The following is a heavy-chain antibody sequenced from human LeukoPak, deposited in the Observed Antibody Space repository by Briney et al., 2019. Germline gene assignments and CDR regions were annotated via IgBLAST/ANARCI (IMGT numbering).Heavy chain of an antibody. CDR3: ARGGGTAGTPRLCFDP. V-gene: IGHV4-4*07. CDR1: GGSISSYY. Sequence: SETLSLTCTVSGGSISSYYWSWIRQPAGKGLEWIGRIYTSGSTNYNPSLKSRVTMSVDTSKNQFSLKLSSVTAADTAVYYCARGGGTAGTPRLCFDPWGQGTLVTVSS. D-gene: IGHD6-13*01. J-gene: IGHJ5*02. CDR2: IYTSGST.